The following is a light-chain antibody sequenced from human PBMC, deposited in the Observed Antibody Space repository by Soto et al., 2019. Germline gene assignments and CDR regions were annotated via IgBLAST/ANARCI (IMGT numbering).Light chain of an antibody. CDR3: CSYTSSSTVV. J-gene: IGLJ2*01. CDR1: SSDIGTYNR. CDR2: EVN. V-gene: IGLV2-18*02. Sequence: QSALTQPPSVSGSPGQSDTISCTGTSSDIGTYNRVSWYQQPPGTAPKVMMYEVNNRPSGVPDRFSGSKSGNTASLTISGLQAEDEADYYCCSYTSSSTVVFGGGTKVTVL.